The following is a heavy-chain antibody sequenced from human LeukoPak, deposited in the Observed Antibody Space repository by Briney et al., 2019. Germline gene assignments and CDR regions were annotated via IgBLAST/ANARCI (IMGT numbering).Heavy chain of an antibody. V-gene: IGHV3-48*04. D-gene: IGHD6-6*01. CDR1: GFTFSSYS. CDR2: ISSSSSTI. Sequence: PGGSLRLSCAASGFTFSSYSMNWVRQAPRKGLEGVSYISSSSSTIYYADSVKGRFTISRDNAKNSLYLQMNSLRAEDTAVYYCARSIAARGFDYWGQGTLVTVSS. J-gene: IGHJ4*02. CDR3: ARSIAARGFDY.